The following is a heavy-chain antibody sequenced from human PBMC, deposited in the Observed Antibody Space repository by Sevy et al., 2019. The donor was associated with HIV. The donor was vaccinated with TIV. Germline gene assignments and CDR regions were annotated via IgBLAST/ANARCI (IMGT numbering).Heavy chain of an antibody. J-gene: IGHJ3*02. CDR2: ISGISNYI. V-gene: IGHV3-21*01. D-gene: IGHD2-2*02. CDR3: ARNNCSITNCYMGDVFDI. Sequence: GGSLRLSCAASGFTFSSYSMNWVRQAPGKGLEWVSSISGISNYIYYPDSMKGRFTVSRDNARNSLYLQMNSLRAEDTAVYYCARNNCSITNCYMGDVFDIWGQGTMVTVSS. CDR1: GFTFSSYS.